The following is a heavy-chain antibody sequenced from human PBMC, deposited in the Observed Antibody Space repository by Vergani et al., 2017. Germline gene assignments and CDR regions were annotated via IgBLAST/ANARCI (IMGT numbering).Heavy chain of an antibody. Sequence: QVQLVQSGAEVKKPGSSVKVSCKASGATFRSNTISWVRQVPGQGLEWMGRIIPVLGKTKYAQDFQGRLTITADTSTSTAYMELTSLRSQDTAVYYCARDPRGYGGDPEDYSYGMDVWGQGTTVTVS. CDR3: ARDPRGYGGDPEDYSYGMDV. CDR1: GATFRSNT. V-gene: IGHV1-69*08. J-gene: IGHJ6*02. CDR2: IIPVLGKT. D-gene: IGHD2-21*02.